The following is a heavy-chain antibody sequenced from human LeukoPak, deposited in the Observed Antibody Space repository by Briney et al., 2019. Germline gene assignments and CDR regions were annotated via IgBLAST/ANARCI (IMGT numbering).Heavy chain of an antibody. CDR2: INAGNGNT. Sequence: ASVTVSCTASGYTFTSYAMHWVRQAPGQRLEWMGWINAGNGNTKYSQKFQGRVTITRDTSASTAYMELSSLRSEDTAVYYCARSHIARSSWSDFDYWGQGTLVTVSS. CDR3: ARSHIARSSWSDFDY. V-gene: IGHV1-3*01. J-gene: IGHJ4*02. CDR1: GYTFTSYA. D-gene: IGHD6-13*01.